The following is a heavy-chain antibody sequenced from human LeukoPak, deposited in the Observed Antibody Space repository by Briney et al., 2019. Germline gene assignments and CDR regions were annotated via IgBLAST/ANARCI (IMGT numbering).Heavy chain of an antibody. CDR3: ARDRYSSGWYLFDY. CDR1: GYTFTGYY. CDR2: INPNSGGT. D-gene: IGHD6-19*01. Sequence: ASVKVSCKASGYTFTGYYMHWVRQAPGQGLEWMGRINPNSGGTNYAQKFQGRVTMTRDTSTSTAYMELSRLRSDDTAVYYCARDRYSSGWYLFDYWGQGTLVTVSS. V-gene: IGHV1-2*06. J-gene: IGHJ4*02.